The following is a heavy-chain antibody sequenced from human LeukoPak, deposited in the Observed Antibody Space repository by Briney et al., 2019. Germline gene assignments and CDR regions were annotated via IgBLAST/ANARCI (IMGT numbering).Heavy chain of an antibody. CDR2: VYTGDNT. Sequence: PAGSLRLSCAASGCTVSSNYLSWVWQAPGPGMEWVSIVYTGDNTFYADSVKGRFTISRDYSKNTLYLQMNSLRAEDTAVYYCARCEVRSQWRGRNYYYMDVWGKGTTVTISS. CDR3: ARCEVRSQWRGRNYYYMDV. D-gene: IGHD6-19*01. CDR1: GCTVSSNY. V-gene: IGHV3-66*01. J-gene: IGHJ6*03.